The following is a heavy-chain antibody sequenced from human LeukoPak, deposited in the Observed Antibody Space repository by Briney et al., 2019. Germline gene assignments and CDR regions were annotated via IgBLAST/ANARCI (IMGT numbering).Heavy chain of an antibody. D-gene: IGHD6-19*01. J-gene: IGHJ4*02. CDR2: FDPEDGET. CDR1: GYTLTELS. CDR3: ATDTQSSGWFGHDY. Sequence: ASVKVSCKVSGYTLTELSMHWMRQAPGKGLEWMGGFDPEDGETIYAQKFQGRVTMTEDTSTDTAYMELSSLRSEDTAVYYCATDTQSSGWFGHDYWGQGTLVTVSS. V-gene: IGHV1-24*01.